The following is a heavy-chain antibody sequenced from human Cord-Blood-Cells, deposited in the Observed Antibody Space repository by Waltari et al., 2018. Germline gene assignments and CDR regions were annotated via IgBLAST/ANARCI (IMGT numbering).Heavy chain of an antibody. J-gene: IGHJ4*02. CDR1: GFTFSSYS. CDR2: ISSSSSYI. V-gene: IGHV3-21*01. CDR3: ARDPTGERGY. D-gene: IGHD7-27*01. Sequence: EVQLVESGGGLVKPGGSLRLSCAASGFTFSSYSMNWVRQAPGKGLEWVSTISSSSSYIYYADAVKGLFTISRDNAKNSLYLQMNSLRAEDTAVYYCARDPTGERGYWGQGTLVTVSS.